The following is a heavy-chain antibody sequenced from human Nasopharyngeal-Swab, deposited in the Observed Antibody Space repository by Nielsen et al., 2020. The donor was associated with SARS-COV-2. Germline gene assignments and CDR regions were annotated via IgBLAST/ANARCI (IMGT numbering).Heavy chain of an antibody. V-gene: IGHV3-72*01. CDR3: ARVGIYNNDWCGSYDS. Sequence: GGSLRLSCVASGFTLADYYMDWVRQAPGKGLEWLGHSRVKANSYTAEYAASVTGRFTFSREESKNVLYLQMNSLKTEDTAVYYCARVGIYNNDWCGSYDSWGQGTLVTVSS. CDR2: SRVKANSYTA. D-gene: IGHD3-9*01. J-gene: IGHJ4*02. CDR1: GFTLADYY.